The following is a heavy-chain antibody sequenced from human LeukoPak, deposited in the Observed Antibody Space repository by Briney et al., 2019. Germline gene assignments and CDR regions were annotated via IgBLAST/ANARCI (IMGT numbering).Heavy chain of an antibody. CDR1: GYTFTGYY. V-gene: IGHV1-2*02. CDR2: INPNSGGT. CDR3: ARSRGFQRNDAFDI. Sequence: ASVKVSCKASGYTFTGYYMHWVRQAPGQGLEWMGWINPNSGGTNYAQQFQGRVTITRDTSISTAYMELSRLRSDDTAVYYCARSRGFQRNDAFDIWAKGQWSPSLQ. J-gene: IGHJ3*02.